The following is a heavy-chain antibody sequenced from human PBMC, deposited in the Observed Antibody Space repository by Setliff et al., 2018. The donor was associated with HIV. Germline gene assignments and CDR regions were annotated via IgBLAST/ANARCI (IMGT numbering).Heavy chain of an antibody. CDR1: GGSISSGAYY. D-gene: IGHD7-27*01. J-gene: IGHJ4*03. Sequence: SETLSLTCTVSGGSISSGAYYWSWIRQHPGEGLEWIGYIYYSGSTYYNPSLKSRVTISVDTSKNQFSLKLNSVTAADTAVYYCARVPLSSPSRPGGYFDYWGQGTLVTVSS. CDR3: ARVPLSSPSRPGGYFDY. CDR2: IYYSGST. V-gene: IGHV4-31*03.